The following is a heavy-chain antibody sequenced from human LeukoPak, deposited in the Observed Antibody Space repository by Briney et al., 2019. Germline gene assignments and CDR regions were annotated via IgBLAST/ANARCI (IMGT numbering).Heavy chain of an antibody. CDR3: ARDRRGVVDY. CDR2: IWYDGSNK. CDR1: GFTFSSYG. J-gene: IGHJ4*02. Sequence: PGRSLRLSCAASGFTFSSYGMHWVRQAPGKGLEWVAVIWYDGSNKYYADSVKGRFTISRDNSKNTLYLQVNSLRAEDTAVYYCARDRRGVVDYWGQGTLVTVSS. V-gene: IGHV3-33*01. D-gene: IGHD3-10*01.